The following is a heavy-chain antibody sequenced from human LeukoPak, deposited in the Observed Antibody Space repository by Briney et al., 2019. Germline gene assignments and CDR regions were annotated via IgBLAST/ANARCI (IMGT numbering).Heavy chain of an antibody. CDR3: ARSLPVEWAFDI. CDR1: GYTFTYRY. D-gene: IGHD2-15*01. V-gene: IGHV1-45*02. J-gene: IGHJ3*02. CDR2: ITPFNGNT. Sequence: GSSVKVSCKASGYTFTYRYLHWVRQAPGQALEWMGWITPFNGNTNYAQKFQDRVTITRDRSMSTAYMELSSLRSEDTAMYYCARSLPVEWAFDIWGQGTMVTVSS.